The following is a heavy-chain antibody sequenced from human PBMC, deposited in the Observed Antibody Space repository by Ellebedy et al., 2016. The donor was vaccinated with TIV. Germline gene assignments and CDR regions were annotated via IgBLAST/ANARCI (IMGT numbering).Heavy chain of an antibody. V-gene: IGHV3-23*01. CDR3: ASLVRGYGMDV. J-gene: IGHJ6*02. CDR2: ISNTGSRT. Sequence: GESLKISCAASGFTFPSYAISWVRPSPGKGLEWVSTISNTGSRTYYADSVEGRFIISRDNSKKMLYLQMNSLRAEDTAVYYCASLVRGYGMDVWGQGTTVTVSS. CDR1: GFTFPSYA. D-gene: IGHD3-10*01.